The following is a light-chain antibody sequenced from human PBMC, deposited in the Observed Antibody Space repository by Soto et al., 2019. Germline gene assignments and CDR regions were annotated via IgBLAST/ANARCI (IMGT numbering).Light chain of an antibody. CDR1: GSNIGSNT. Sequence: QSVLTQPPSASGTPGQRITISCSGSGSNIGSNTVTWYQQLPRTAPKLLIYTNNQRPSGVPDRFSGSKSGTSASLAISGLQSGDEADYYCATWDGSLNGYVFGTGTKVTVL. V-gene: IGLV1-44*01. CDR3: ATWDGSLNGYV. CDR2: TNN. J-gene: IGLJ1*01.